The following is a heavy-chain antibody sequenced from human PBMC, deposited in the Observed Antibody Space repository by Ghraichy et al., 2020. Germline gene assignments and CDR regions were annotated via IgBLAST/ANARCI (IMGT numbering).Heavy chain of an antibody. CDR3: AREGYCSSTSCSWGYMDV. V-gene: IGHV3-48*02. CDR2: ISSSSSTI. CDR1: GFTFSSYS. Sequence: SCAASGFTFSSYSMNWVRQAPGKGLEWVSYISSSSSTIYYADSVKGRFTISRDNAKNSLYLQMNSLRDEDTAVYYCAREGYCSSTSCSWGYMDVWGKGTTVTVSS. J-gene: IGHJ6*03. D-gene: IGHD2-2*01.